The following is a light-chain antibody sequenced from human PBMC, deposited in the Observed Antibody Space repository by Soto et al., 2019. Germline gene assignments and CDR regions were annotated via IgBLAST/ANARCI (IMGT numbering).Light chain of an antibody. J-gene: IGKJ4*01. CDR3: QQYGSQPSLT. Sequence: EIVLTQSPGTLSLSPGERVTLSCRASQSVSGSYLAWYQQKPGQAPRLLINGASSRATGIPDRFSGSGSGTDFTLTISRLEPEDFAVYYSQQYGSQPSLTFGGGTKVESK. CDR2: GAS. CDR1: QSVSGSY. V-gene: IGKV3-20*01.